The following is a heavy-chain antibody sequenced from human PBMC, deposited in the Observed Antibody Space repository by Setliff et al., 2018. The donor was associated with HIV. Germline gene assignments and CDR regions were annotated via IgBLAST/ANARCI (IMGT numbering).Heavy chain of an antibody. D-gene: IGHD1-26*01. CDR2: ISAYSDNT. Sequence: EASVKVSCKASGYTFTNFAISWVRQAPGQGLEWMGWISAYSDNTYYAQSLQGRVTMTTDTTSSTSYMELRSLRSDDTAMHYCARIRAGALLNAFDIWGQGTMVTV. V-gene: IGHV1-18*01. CDR3: ARIRAGALLNAFDI. CDR1: GYTFTNFA. J-gene: IGHJ3*02.